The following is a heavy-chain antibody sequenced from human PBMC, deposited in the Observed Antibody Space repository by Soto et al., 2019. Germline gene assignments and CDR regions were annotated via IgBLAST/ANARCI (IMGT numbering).Heavy chain of an antibody. Sequence: QVQLVESGGGVVQPGRSLRLSCAASGFTFSSYGMHWVRQAPGKGLEWVAVIAYDGSNKYYADSVKGRFTISRSNSKNTLYLQMNSLRAEDTAVYYCAKGSSWFDYWGQGTLVTVSS. V-gene: IGHV3-30*18. J-gene: IGHJ4*02. D-gene: IGHD6-13*01. CDR1: GFTFSSYG. CDR2: IAYDGSNK. CDR3: AKGSSWFDY.